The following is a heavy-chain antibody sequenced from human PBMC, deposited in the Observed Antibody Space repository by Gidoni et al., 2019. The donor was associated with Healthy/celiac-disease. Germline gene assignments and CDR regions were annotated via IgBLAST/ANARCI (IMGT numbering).Heavy chain of an antibody. V-gene: IGHV3-48*03. CDR1: GFTFSSYE. D-gene: IGHD6-19*01. Sequence: EVQLVESGGGLVQPGGSLRLSCAASGFTFSSYEMNWFRQAPGKGLEWVSYMSSSGSTIYYADSVKGRFTISRDNAKNSLYLQMNSLRAEDTAVYYCARAGGIAVAGSLRGPDSWFDPWGQGTLVTVSS. J-gene: IGHJ5*02. CDR2: MSSSGSTI. CDR3: ARAGGIAVAGSLRGPDSWFDP.